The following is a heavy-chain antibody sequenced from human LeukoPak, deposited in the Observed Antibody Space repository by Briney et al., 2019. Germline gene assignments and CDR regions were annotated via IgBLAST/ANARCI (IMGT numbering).Heavy chain of an antibody. CDR1: GGTFSSYA. D-gene: IGHD6-19*01. CDR2: IIPIFGTA. V-gene: IGHV1-69*05. Sequence: SVKVSCKASGGTFSSYAISWVRQAPGQGLEWMGGIIPIFGTANYAQKFQGRVTMTRDTSTSTVYMELSSLRSEDTAVYYCARGLAVAAPFDYWGQGTLVTVSS. CDR3: ARGLAVAAPFDY. J-gene: IGHJ4*02.